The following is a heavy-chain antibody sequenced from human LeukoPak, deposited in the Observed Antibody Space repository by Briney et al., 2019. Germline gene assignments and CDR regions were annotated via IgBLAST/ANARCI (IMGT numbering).Heavy chain of an antibody. CDR1: GFTFSSYS. CDR3: AKDWAQWELLPYYFDY. J-gene: IGHJ4*02. V-gene: IGHV3-21*01. Sequence: GGSLRLSCAASGFTFSSYSMNWVRQAPGKGLEWVSSISSGSSYIYYADSVKGRFTISRDNSKNTLYLQMNSLRAEDTAVYYCAKDWAQWELLPYYFDYWGQGTLVTVSS. CDR2: ISSGSSYI. D-gene: IGHD1-26*01.